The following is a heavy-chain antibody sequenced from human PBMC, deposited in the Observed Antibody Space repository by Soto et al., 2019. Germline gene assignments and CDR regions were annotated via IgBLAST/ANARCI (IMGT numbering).Heavy chain of an antibody. D-gene: IGHD1-7*01. J-gene: IGHJ6*02. CDR3: ARGRTNWIYRYYPRSMVV. Sequence: GASVQVSCKASGYTFTSYGISWVRQAPGQGHEWMGWISAYNGNTNYAQKLQGRVTMTTDTSTSTTYMELRSLRSDDTAVYYCARGRTNWIYRYYPRSMVVSGQAPTGTLSS. CDR1: GYTFTSYG. V-gene: IGHV1-18*04. CDR2: ISAYNGNT.